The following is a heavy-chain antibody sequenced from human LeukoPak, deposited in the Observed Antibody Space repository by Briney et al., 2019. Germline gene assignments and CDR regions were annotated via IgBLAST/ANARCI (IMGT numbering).Heavy chain of an antibody. CDR1: GGSINSYY. J-gene: IGHJ5*02. D-gene: IGHD6-13*01. CDR2: IYATGST. Sequence: SGTLSLTCSVSGGSINSYYWTWIRQPPGKGLEWIGSIYATGSTNYNPSLKSRVTISVDASKNQFSLRLSSVTAADTAMYFCARVKAGFDPWGQGTLVTVSS. CDR3: ARVKAGFDP. V-gene: IGHV4-59*01.